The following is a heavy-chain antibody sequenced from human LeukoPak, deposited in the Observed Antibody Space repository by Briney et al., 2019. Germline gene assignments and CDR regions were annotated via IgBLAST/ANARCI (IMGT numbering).Heavy chain of an antibody. Sequence: GGSMRLSCVASGFTFRTYAMNWVRQAPGKGLEWISHITSSGANIYYADSVRGRFTISRDNAKDSLFLQMSSLRDEDTALYYCAKIRCSSSGCYGAHSYGMDVWGQEAMVTVSS. CDR1: GFTFRTYA. V-gene: IGHV3-48*02. J-gene: IGHJ6*02. CDR3: AKIRCSSSGCYGAHSYGMDV. CDR2: ITSSGANI. D-gene: IGHD2-2*01.